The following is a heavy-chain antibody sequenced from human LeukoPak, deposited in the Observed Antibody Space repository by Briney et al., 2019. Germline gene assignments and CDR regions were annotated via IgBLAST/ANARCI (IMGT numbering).Heavy chain of an antibody. CDR1: GFTFNNYW. V-gene: IGHV3-74*01. CDR2: INTDGSST. Sequence: GGSLRLSCTASGFTFNNYWMHWVRQAPGKGPVWVSRINTDGSSTSYADSVKGRFTISRDNAKNTLYLQMNSLRAEDTAVYYCARHDYGDYAFDYWGQGTLVTVSS. CDR3: ARHDYGDYAFDY. J-gene: IGHJ4*02. D-gene: IGHD4-17*01.